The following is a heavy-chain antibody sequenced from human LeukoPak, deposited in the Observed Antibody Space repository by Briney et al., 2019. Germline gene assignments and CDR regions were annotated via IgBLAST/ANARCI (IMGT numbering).Heavy chain of an antibody. V-gene: IGHV3-48*02. CDR2: IDSDHYGNTI. Sequence: GGSLRLSCAAFGFTLSSYSMNWVRQAPGKGLEWISYIDSDHYGNTIYYPHTVKGRFTISRDNAKNSLYLQMDSLRDEDTAVYDCARDRDYAFDYWGQGTLVTVSS. J-gene: IGHJ4*02. CDR1: GFTLSSYS. CDR3: ARDRDYAFDY. D-gene: IGHD4-17*01.